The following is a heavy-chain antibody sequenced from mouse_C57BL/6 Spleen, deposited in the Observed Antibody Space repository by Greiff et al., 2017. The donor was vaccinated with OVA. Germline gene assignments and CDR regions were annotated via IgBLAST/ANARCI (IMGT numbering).Heavy chain of an antibody. Sequence: EVQVVESGGDLVKPGGSLKLSCAASGFTFSSYGMSWVRQTPDKRLEWVATISSGGSYTYYPDSVKGRFTISRDNAKNTLYLQMSSLKSEDTAMYYCARQASGSSSFDYWGQGTTLTVSS. J-gene: IGHJ2*01. D-gene: IGHD1-1*01. V-gene: IGHV5-6*01. CDR2: ISSGGSYT. CDR1: GFTFSSYG. CDR3: ARQASGSSSFDY.